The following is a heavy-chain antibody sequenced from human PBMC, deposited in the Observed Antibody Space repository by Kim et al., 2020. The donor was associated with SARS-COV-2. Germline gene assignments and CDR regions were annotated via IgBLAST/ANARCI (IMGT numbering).Heavy chain of an antibody. Sequence: SGGTYYNPSLKSRVTISVDTSKNQFSLKLSSVTAADTAVYYCARTYGSGLSWGQGTLVTVSS. D-gene: IGHD3-10*01. CDR2: SGGT. CDR3: ARTYGSGLS. J-gene: IGHJ4*02. V-gene: IGHV4-39*07.